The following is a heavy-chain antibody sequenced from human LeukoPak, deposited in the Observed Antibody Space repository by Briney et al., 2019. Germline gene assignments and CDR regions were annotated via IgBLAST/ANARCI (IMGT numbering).Heavy chain of an antibody. V-gene: IGHV3-66*01. CDR3: ARGREYSSSYDY. Sequence: GGSLRLSCAASGFTVSSNYMSWVRQAPGKGLEWVSVIYSGGSTYYADSVKGRFTISRDNSKNTLYLQMNSLRAEDTAVYYCARGREYSSSYDYWGQGTLVTVSS. D-gene: IGHD6-6*01. CDR1: GFTVSSNY. J-gene: IGHJ4*02. CDR2: IYSGGST.